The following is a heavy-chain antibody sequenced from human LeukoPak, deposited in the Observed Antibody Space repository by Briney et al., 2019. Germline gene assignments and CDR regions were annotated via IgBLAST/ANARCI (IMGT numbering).Heavy chain of an antibody. D-gene: IGHD3-3*01. CDR1: GGSFSGYY. CDR2: INHSGST. Sequence: SETLSLTCAVYGGSFSGYYWSWIRQPPGKGLEWIGEINHSGSTNYNPSLKSRVTISVDTSKNQFSLKLSSVTAADTAVYYCARGGREYDFWSGYGPPKFDYWGQGTLVTVSS. J-gene: IGHJ4*02. CDR3: ARGGREYDFWSGYGPPKFDY. V-gene: IGHV4-34*01.